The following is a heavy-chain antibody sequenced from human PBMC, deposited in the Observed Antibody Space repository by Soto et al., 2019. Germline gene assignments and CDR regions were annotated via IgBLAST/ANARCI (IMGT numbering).Heavy chain of an antibody. CDR1: GGTFSSYA. D-gene: IGHD2-15*01. Sequence: QVQLVQSGAEVKKPGSSVKVSCKASGGTFSSYAISWVRQAPGQGLEWMGGISPIFGTANYAQKFQGRVTITADESTSTAYMELSSLRSEDTAVYYCARAYCSGGSCYPPYFDYWGQGTLVTVSS. V-gene: IGHV1-69*01. CDR2: ISPIFGTA. CDR3: ARAYCSGGSCYPPYFDY. J-gene: IGHJ4*02.